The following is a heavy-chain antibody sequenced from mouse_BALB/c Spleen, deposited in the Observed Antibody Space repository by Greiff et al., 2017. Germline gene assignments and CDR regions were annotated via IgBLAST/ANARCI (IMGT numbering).Heavy chain of an antibody. CDR2: ISSGSSTI. CDR3: SRIPPYEYDGAWFAY. CDR1: GFTFSSFG. J-gene: IGHJ3*01. V-gene: IGHV5-17*02. Sequence: EVQLVESGGGLVQPGGSRKLSCAASGFTFSSFGMHWVRQAPEKGLEWVAYISSGSSTIYYADTVKGRFTISRDNPKNTLFLQMTSLRSEDTAMYYCSRIPPYEYDGAWFAYWGQGTLVTVSA. D-gene: IGHD2-4*01.